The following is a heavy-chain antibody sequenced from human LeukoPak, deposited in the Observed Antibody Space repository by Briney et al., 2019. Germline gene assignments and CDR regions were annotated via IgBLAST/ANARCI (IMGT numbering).Heavy chain of an antibody. Sequence: SETLSLTCTVSGGSISSYYWSWLRQPPGKGLEWIGYIYYSGSTNYNPSLKSRVTISVDTSKNQFSLKLSSVTAADTAVYYCANMYATGDAAFDIWGQGTMVTVSS. J-gene: IGHJ3*02. CDR2: IYYSGST. D-gene: IGHD2-8*01. CDR1: GGSISSYY. CDR3: ANMYATGDAAFDI. V-gene: IGHV4-59*01.